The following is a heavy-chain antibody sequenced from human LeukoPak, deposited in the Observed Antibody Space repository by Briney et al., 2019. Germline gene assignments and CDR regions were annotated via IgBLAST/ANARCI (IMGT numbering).Heavy chain of an antibody. V-gene: IGHV1-2*02. Sequence: ASVNVSFKASGYTFTGYYMHWVRQAPGQGLEWMGWINPNSGGTNYAQKFQGRVTMTRDTSISTAYMELSRLRSDGTAVYYCVVDGSYYFDYWGQGTLVTVSS. CDR1: GYTFTGYY. J-gene: IGHJ4*02. CDR3: VVDGSYYFDY. D-gene: IGHD1-26*01. CDR2: INPNSGGT.